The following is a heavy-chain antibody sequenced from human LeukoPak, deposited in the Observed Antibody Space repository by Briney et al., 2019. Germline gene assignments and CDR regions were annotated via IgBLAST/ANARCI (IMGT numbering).Heavy chain of an antibody. V-gene: IGHV3-23*01. Sequence: PGGSLRLSCAASGFTFSSYATSWVRQAPGKGLEWVSAISGSGGSTYYADSVKGRFTISRDNSKNTLYLQMNSLRAEDTAVYYCAKDPFASWYFDYWGQGTLVTVSS. CDR3: AKDPFASWYFDY. CDR1: GFTFSSYA. J-gene: IGHJ4*02. CDR2: ISGSGGST.